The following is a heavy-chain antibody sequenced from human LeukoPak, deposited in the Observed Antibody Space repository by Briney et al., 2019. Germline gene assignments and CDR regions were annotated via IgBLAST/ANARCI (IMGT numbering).Heavy chain of an antibody. Sequence: GGSLRLSCAASGFTFSSYGMHWVRQAPGKGLEWVAVISYDGSNKYYADSVKGRFTISRDNSKNTPYLQMNSLRAEDTAVYYCAKAAADTAMLNDYWGQGTLVTVSS. CDR2: ISYDGSNK. J-gene: IGHJ4*02. V-gene: IGHV3-30*18. CDR3: AKAAADTAMLNDY. CDR1: GFTFSSYG. D-gene: IGHD5-18*01.